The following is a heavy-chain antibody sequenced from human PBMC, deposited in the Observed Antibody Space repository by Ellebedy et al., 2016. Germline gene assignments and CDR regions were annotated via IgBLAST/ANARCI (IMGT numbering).Heavy chain of an antibody. CDR2: INHSGST. CDR1: GGSFSGYY. J-gene: IGHJ4*02. V-gene: IGHV4-34*01. Sequence: SETLSLTCAVYGGSFSGYYWSWIRQPPGKGLEWIGEINHSGSTNYNPSLQSRVTISVDTSKNQFSLKLTSVTAADTAVYYCARGLYGSGSQDYWGQGTLVTVSS. CDR3: ARGLYGSGSQDY. D-gene: IGHD3-10*01.